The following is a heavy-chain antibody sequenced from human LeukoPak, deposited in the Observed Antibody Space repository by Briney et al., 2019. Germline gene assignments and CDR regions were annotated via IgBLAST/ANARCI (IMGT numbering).Heavy chain of an antibody. Sequence: GGPLRLSCAASGFTFNNYAIHWVRQAAGKGLEWVAVVSYDGSKKYYADSVKGRFTISRDNSKNTLYLQMNSLRPEDTAVYYCARDRLNYGSGTSYFDYWGQGTLVTVSS. CDR1: GFTFNNYA. CDR2: VSYDGSKK. D-gene: IGHD3-10*01. CDR3: ARDRLNYGSGTSYFDY. V-gene: IGHV3-30-3*01. J-gene: IGHJ4*02.